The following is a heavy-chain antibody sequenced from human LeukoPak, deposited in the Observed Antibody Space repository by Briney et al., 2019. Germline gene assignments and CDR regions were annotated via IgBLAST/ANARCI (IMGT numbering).Heavy chain of an antibody. CDR2: ISGSGGST. CDR1: GFTFSSYA. CDR3: AKAYYDSSGYYYIPFDY. V-gene: IGHV3-23*01. J-gene: IGHJ4*02. D-gene: IGHD3-22*01. Sequence: GGSLGLSCAASGFTFSSYAMSWVRQAPGKGLEWVSAISGSGGSTYYADSVKGRFTISRDNSKNTQYLQMNSLRAEDTAVYYCAKAYYDSSGYYYIPFDYWGQGTLVTVSS.